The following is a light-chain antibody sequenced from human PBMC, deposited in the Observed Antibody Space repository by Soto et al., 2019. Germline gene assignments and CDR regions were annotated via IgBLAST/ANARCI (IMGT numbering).Light chain of an antibody. V-gene: IGLV4-69*01. CDR2: INYDGTH. J-gene: IGLJ3*02. Sequence: QSVLTQSPSASASLGASVKLTCTLSSGYSTYAIAWHQQQSEKGPRFLMKINYDGTHSKGDGFFDRFSGSSSRAERHLTIYSLQSEDEADYYCQSLGTGIQVFGGGTELTVL. CDR1: SGYSTYA. CDR3: QSLGTGIQV.